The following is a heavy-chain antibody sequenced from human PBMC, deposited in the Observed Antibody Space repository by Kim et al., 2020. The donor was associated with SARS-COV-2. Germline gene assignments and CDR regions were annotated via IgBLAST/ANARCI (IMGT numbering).Heavy chain of an antibody. CDR1: GFTFDDYG. D-gene: IGHD5-12*01. Sequence: GGSLRLSCTAYGFTFDDYGMSWVRQAPGKGLEWISGVNRNGGGTGYADSVKGRFTITRDNAENSLHLEMISLGAEDTAFYHCVRKGIVATSGHWYFDLWGRGNLVTVSS. CDR3: VRKGIVATSGHWYFDL. V-gene: IGHV3-20*01. CDR2: VNRNGGGT. J-gene: IGHJ2*01.